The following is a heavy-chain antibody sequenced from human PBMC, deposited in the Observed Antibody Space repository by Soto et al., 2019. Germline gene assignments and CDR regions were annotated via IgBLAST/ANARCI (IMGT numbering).Heavy chain of an antibody. Sequence: QLQLQESGPGLEKPSETLSLTGTVSGGSISTTSCYYWGWIRQPPGKGLEWIGSIYCSGGTYYNPSLKSRVAISIDSSRSQFSLKLTSVTAADTAVYYCARHSSRTFGVLLNQFDSWGQGALVTVSP. J-gene: IGHJ4*02. V-gene: IGHV4-39*01. CDR3: ARHSSRTFGVLLNQFDS. CDR2: IYCSGGT. D-gene: IGHD3-3*01. CDR1: GGSISTTSCYY.